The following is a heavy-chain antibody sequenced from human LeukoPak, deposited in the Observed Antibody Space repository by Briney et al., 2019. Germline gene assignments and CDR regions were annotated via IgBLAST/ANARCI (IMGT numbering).Heavy chain of an antibody. V-gene: IGHV4-4*07. D-gene: IGHD2-2*01. J-gene: IGHJ5*02. CDR3: ARDLLGYCSSTSCYGTHNWFDP. CDR1: RGSISSYY. Sequence: KPPQTLSPTCTVSRGSISSYYRSWIRQPARQGREWIGRIYTSGSTTSNPTLQTRVTMSVDSSQHQFSPKRSSVTATPPPVPSCARDLLGYCSSTSCYGTHNWFDPWGQGTLVTVSS. CDR2: IYTSGST.